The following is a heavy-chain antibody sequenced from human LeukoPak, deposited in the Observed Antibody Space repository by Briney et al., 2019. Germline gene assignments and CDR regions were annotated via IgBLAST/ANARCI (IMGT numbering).Heavy chain of an antibody. V-gene: IGHV4-61*08. J-gene: IGHJ6*02. CDR1: GGSISSGGYY. CDR3: ARHHYDFWSGYPLLGYYYGMDV. Sequence: SQTLSLTCTVSGGSISSGGYYWSWIRQPPGKGLEWIGYIYYSGSTNYNPSLKSRVTISVDTSKNQFSLKLSSVTAADTAVYYCARHHYDFWSGYPLLGYYYGMDVWGQGTTVTVSS. D-gene: IGHD3-3*01. CDR2: IYYSGST.